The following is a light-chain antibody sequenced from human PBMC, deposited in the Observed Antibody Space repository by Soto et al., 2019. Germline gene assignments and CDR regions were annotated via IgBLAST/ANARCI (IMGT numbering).Light chain of an antibody. CDR2: DAS. Sequence: EIVLTQSPATLSLSPGERATLSCRASQSINIYLAWYQQKPGQAPKLLLYDASNRDTGIPAGFSGSGSGTDVSLTISSLELEDFAVYYCQQRSNWPPLTFGQGTRLEI. CDR1: QSINIY. CDR3: QQRSNWPPLT. J-gene: IGKJ5*01. V-gene: IGKV3-11*01.